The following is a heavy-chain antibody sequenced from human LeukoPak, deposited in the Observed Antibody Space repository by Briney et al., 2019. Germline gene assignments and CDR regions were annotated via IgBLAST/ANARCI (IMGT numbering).Heavy chain of an antibody. CDR2: IDPTDSST. D-gene: IGHD3-10*01. CDR1: GYSFITYW. V-gene: IGHV5-10-1*01. J-gene: IGHJ4*02. CDR3: ATHYGSGTYKLGY. Sequence: GESLKIPCKGSGYSFITYWISWVRHMPGKGLEWMGRIDPTDSSTKYSPSFQGHVTISADKSISTAYLQWRSLKASDTAMYYCATHYGSGTYKLGYWGQGTLVTVSS.